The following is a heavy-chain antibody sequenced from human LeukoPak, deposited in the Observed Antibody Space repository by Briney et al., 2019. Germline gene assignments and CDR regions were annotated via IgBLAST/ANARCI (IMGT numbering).Heavy chain of an antibody. CDR3: AKGGRWAHYYFDY. CDR2: ISGSGGST. D-gene: IGHD3-16*01. Sequence: GGSLRLSCAASGFTFSSYAMSWVRQAPGKGLEWASAISGSGGSTYYADSVKGRFTISRDNSKNTLYLQMNSLRAEDTAVYYCAKGGRWAHYYFDYGGQGTLVTVSS. J-gene: IGHJ4*02. CDR1: GFTFSSYA. V-gene: IGHV3-23*01.